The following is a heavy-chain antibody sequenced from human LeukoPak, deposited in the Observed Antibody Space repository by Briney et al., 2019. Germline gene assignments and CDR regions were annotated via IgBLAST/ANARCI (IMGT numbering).Heavy chain of an antibody. D-gene: IGHD3-16*02. V-gene: IGHV4-34*01. CDR1: GGSFSGYY. J-gene: IGHJ4*02. CDR2: INHSGST. CDR3: ARGYVWASYRYRTYYFDY. Sequence: PSETLSLTCAVYGGSFSGYYWSRIRQPPGKGLKWIGEINHSGSTNYNPSLKSRVTISVDTSKNQFSLKLSSVTAADTAVYYCARGYVWASYRYRTYYFDYWGQGTLVTVSS.